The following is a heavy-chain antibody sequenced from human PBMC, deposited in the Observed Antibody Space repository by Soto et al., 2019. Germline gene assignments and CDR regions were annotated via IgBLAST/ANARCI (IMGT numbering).Heavy chain of an antibody. CDR2: ISYDSGAI. CDR3: ARLPGYCSGDSCRIDY. CDR1: GFNFDGYV. Sequence: GGSLRLSCAASGFNFDGYVMHWVRQAPGKGLEWVSGISYDSGAIGYADSVKGRFTISRDNTRNSLFLQLNSLRTDDTAVYFCARLPGYCSGDSCRIDYWGQGTLVTVSS. D-gene: IGHD2-15*01. V-gene: IGHV3-9*01. J-gene: IGHJ4*02.